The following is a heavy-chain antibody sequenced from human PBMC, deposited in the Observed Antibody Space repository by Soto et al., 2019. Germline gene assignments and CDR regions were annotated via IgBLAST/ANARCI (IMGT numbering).Heavy chain of an antibody. J-gene: IGHJ4*02. Sequence: EVQLVETGGGLIQPGGSLRLSCAASGFTVSSNYMSWVRQAPGKGLEWVSVIYSGGSTYYADSVKGRFTISRDNSKNTLYLQMNSLRAEDTAVYYCASADPAAGTGIDYWGQGTLVTVSS. CDR2: IYSGGST. CDR3: ASADPAAGTGIDY. D-gene: IGHD6-13*01. CDR1: GFTVSSNY. V-gene: IGHV3-53*02.